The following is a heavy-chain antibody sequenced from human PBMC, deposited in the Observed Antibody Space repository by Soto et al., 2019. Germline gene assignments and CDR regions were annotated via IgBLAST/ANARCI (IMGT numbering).Heavy chain of an antibody. CDR1: GDSISSDGYH. CDR3: ARAPVGMDSINFFDH. D-gene: IGHD2-8*01. CDR2: IYNGGRT. V-gene: IGHV4-30-4*01. Sequence: SETLSLTCTVSGDSISSDGYHWSWIRQSPGKGLEWIGYIYNGGRTFYRPSLESRINMSLDATKNSYSLRLTSVTAADTAVYYCARAPVGMDSINFFDHWGQGILVTAPQ. J-gene: IGHJ4*02.